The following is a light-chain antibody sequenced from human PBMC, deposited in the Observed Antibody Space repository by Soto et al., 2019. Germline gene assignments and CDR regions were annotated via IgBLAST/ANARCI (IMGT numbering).Light chain of an antibody. J-gene: IGKJ5*01. CDR1: QSVRSER. Sequence: EIVLTQSPDTLSLSPGERATLSCRASQSVRSERLAWSQQKPGQAPRLVIFDASNRASGAPERFSGSGSGTDFTLTITRLEPEDFAVYYCQEYDGAPRITFGLGTRLEMK. V-gene: IGKV3-20*01. CDR3: QEYDGAPRIT. CDR2: DAS.